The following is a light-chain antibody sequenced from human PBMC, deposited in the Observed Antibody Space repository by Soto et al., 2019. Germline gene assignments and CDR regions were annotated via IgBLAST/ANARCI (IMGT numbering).Light chain of an antibody. CDR2: EGT. CDR3: CSYVGSSTYV. Sequence: QSAVTQPASVSGSPGQSITISCTGTSSDVVTYNLVSWYQQHPGKAPKLMVYEGTKRPSGVSNRFSGSKSGNTASLTISGLQAEDEADYYCCSYVGSSTYVFGTGTKVTVL. CDR1: SSDVVTYNL. J-gene: IGLJ1*01. V-gene: IGLV2-23*01.